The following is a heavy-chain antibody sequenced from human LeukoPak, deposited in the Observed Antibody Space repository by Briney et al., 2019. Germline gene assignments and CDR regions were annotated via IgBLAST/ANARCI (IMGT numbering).Heavy chain of an antibody. CDR2: VSTGGSTT. Sequence: EGSLRLSCVASGFQFSRYAIHWVRQAPGKGLEWVSLVSTGGSTTYYADSVRGRFNVSRDNAKDTVFLQLNSLRAEDTAIYYCAKEGVISETFDWWGQGVLVTVSS. CDR3: AKEGVISETFDW. V-gene: IGHV3-23*01. CDR1: GFQFSRYA. J-gene: IGHJ4*02. D-gene: IGHD2-21*01.